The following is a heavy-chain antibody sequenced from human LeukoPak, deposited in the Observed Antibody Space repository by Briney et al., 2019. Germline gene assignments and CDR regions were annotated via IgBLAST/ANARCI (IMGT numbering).Heavy chain of an antibody. CDR1: GFTFSSYS. CDR3: ARDSGETHAFDI. CDR2: ISSSSSYI. D-gene: IGHD3-10*01. J-gene: IGHJ3*02. V-gene: IGHV3-21*01. Sequence: GGSLRLSCAASGFTFSSYSMNWVRQAPGKGLEWVSSISSSSSYIYYADSVKGRFTISRDNAKNSLYLQMNSLRAEDTAVYYCARDSGETHAFDIWGQGTMVTVSS.